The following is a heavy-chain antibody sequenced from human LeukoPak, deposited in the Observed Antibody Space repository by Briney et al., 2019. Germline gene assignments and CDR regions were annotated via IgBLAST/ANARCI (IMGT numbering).Heavy chain of an antibody. V-gene: IGHV1-18*01. Sequence: EASVKVSCKASGYTFSNYGISWVRQAPGQGLEWMGWVSAYNGNTNYAQKFQVRVTMSTDTSTSTAYMDLRTLRSDDTAVYYCARDEGRGSGSYFPNYFDYWGQGTLVTVSS. J-gene: IGHJ4*02. D-gene: IGHD3-10*01. CDR1: GYTFSNYG. CDR2: VSAYNGNT. CDR3: ARDEGRGSGSYFPNYFDY.